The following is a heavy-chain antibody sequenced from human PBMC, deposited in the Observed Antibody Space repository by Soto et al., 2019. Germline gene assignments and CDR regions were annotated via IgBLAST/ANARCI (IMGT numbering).Heavy chain of an antibody. CDR3: TRASSNNLDY. D-gene: IGHD4-4*01. J-gene: IGHJ4*01. CDR1: GYSFTTYW. V-gene: IGHV5-51*01. CDR2: IYPGDSDT. Sequence: PGESLKISCEGSGYSFTTYWIGWVRQMPGQGLEWMGIIYPGDSDTTYSPSFQGQVTISADKSTSTAYLQWSSLKASDTAIYYCTRASSNNLDYWGQGTLVTVSS.